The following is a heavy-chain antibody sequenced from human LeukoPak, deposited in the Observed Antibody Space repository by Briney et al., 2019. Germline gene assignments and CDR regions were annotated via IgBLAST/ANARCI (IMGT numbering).Heavy chain of an antibody. V-gene: IGHV4-59*06. CDR3: ARVRDGDYGYIGFDP. CDR2: IYYSGRT. J-gene: IGHJ5*02. D-gene: IGHD4-17*01. CDR1: GGSISSYY. Sequence: ASETLSLTCTVSGGSISSYYWSWIRQHPGKGLEWIGYIYYSGRTYYNPSLKSRVTISVDTSKNQFSLKLSSVTAADTAVYHCARVRDGDYGYIGFDPWGQGTLVTVSS.